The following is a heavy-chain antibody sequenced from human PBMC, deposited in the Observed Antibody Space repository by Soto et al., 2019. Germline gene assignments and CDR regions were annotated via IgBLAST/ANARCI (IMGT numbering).Heavy chain of an antibody. J-gene: IGHJ4*02. CDR1: VFTFISYS. CDR3: ARGPRGSVDY. CDR2: ISSSSSYI. V-gene: IGHV3-21*01. D-gene: IGHD3-16*01. Sequence: GWSLRLSCASSVFTFISYSMNWVRQAPGKGLEWVSSISSSSSYIYYADSVKGRFTISRDNAKNSLYLQMNSLRAEDTAVYYCARGPRGSVDYWGQGTLVTVSS.